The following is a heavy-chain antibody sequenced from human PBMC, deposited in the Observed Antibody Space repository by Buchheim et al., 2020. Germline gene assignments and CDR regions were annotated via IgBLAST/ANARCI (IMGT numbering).Heavy chain of an antibody. CDR3: ARELREPIHYYYYMDV. CDR2: ITTYNGNT. V-gene: IGHV1-18*04. CDR1: GYTFDNYG. J-gene: IGHJ6*03. Sequence: QVQLVQSGAEVKKPGASVKVSCKASGYTFDNYGISWVRQAPGQGLEWVGWITTYNGNTNYAQRLQDRVTITTDTSTNTDYMELRRLRSDDTAVYYCARELREPIHYYYYMDVWGKGTT. D-gene: IGHD1-26*01.